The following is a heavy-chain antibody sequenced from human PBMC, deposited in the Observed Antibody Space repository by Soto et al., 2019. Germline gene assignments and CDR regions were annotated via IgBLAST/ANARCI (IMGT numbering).Heavy chain of an antibody. CDR3: ARDYYDSSGYYYGDY. V-gene: IGHV3-33*01. CDR2: IWYDGSNK. D-gene: IGHD3-22*01. CDR1: GFTFSSYG. J-gene: IGHJ4*02. Sequence: GGSLRLSCAASGFTFSSYGMHWVRQAPGKGLEWVAVIWYDGSNKYYADSVKGRFTISRDNSKNTLYLRMNSLRAEDTAVYYCARDYYDSSGYYYGDYWGQGTLVTVSS.